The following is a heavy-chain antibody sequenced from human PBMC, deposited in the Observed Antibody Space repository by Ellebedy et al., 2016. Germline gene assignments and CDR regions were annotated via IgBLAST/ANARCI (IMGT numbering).Heavy chain of an antibody. V-gene: IGHV1-69*13. CDR1: GGSLTSIA. CDR3: ARLVYFDSSGYPWPYFHH. D-gene: IGHD3-22*01. Sequence: SVKVSCXPSGGSLTSIAVNWVRQAPGQGLEWMGGIIPVFGTTHYSQRLQGRVTITADDSTNTVYMELTSLRAEDTAVYYCARLVYFDSSGYPWPYFHHWGQGTLVTVSS. J-gene: IGHJ1*01. CDR2: IIPVFGTT.